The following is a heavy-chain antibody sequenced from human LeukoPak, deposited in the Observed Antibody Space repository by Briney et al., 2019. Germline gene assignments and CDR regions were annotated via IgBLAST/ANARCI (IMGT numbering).Heavy chain of an antibody. J-gene: IGHJ4*02. D-gene: IGHD2-8*01. Sequence: SETLSLTCAVYGGSFSGYYWSWIRQPPGKGLEWIGEINHSGSTNYNPSLKSRVTISVDTSENQFSLKLSSVTAADTAVYYCARQNDIQGFDYWGQGTLVTVSS. V-gene: IGHV4-34*01. CDR1: GGSFSGYY. CDR2: INHSGST. CDR3: ARQNDIQGFDY.